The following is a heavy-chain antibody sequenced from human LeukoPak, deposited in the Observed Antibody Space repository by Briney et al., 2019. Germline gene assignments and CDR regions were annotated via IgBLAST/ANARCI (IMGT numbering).Heavy chain of an antibody. Sequence: SETLSLTCTVSGGSITTSYWSWIRQPPGKGLEWIGYISYSGSTNYNPSLKSRVTMSVDTSKNQFSLKLSSVTAADTAVYYCARNYNWDFDYWGQGTLITVSS. J-gene: IGHJ4*02. CDR1: GGSITTSY. CDR3: ARNYNWDFDY. D-gene: IGHD5-24*01. V-gene: IGHV4-59*01. CDR2: ISYSGST.